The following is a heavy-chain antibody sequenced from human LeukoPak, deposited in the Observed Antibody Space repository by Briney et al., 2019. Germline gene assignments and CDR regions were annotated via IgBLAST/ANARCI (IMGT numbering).Heavy chain of an antibody. D-gene: IGHD1-7*01. CDR1: GFTFSTFA. V-gene: IGHV3-23*01. CDR2: IIENGYDK. Sequence: GGSLRLPCAASGFTFSTFAMSWVRQAPGKGLEWVSGIIENGYDKYYADSVKGRFTISRDNSKNTLYLQMNSLRADDTAVYYCARDYVTPGITGTTSPLDYWGQGILVSVSS. CDR3: ARDYVTPGITGTTSPLDY. J-gene: IGHJ4*02.